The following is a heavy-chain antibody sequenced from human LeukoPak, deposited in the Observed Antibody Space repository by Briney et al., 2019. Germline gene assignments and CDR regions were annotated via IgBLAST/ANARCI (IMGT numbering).Heavy chain of an antibody. CDR1: GGSFSGYY. CDR2: INHSGGT. J-gene: IGHJ4*02. CDR3: ARVPLSDYYDSSGYLDY. V-gene: IGHV4-34*01. D-gene: IGHD3-22*01. Sequence: SETLSLTCAVYGGSFSGYYWSWIRQPPGKGLEWIGEINHSGGTNYNPSLKSRVTISVDTSKNQFSLKLSSVTAADTAVYYCARVPLSDYYDSSGYLDYWGQGTLVTVSS.